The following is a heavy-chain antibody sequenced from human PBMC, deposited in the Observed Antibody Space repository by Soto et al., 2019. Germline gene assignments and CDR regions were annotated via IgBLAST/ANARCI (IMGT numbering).Heavy chain of an antibody. CDR2: ISYDGSNK. V-gene: IGHV3-30-3*01. Sequence: WWSLRLSCAASVFTFSSYAMHWLRQAPGKGLEWVAVISYDGSNKYYADSVKGRFTISRDNSKNTLYLQMNSLRAEDTAVYYCARSPGVTLPKYYFDYWGQGTLVTVSS. CDR1: VFTFSSYA. CDR3: ARSPGVTLPKYYFDY. D-gene: IGHD2-8*01. J-gene: IGHJ4*02.